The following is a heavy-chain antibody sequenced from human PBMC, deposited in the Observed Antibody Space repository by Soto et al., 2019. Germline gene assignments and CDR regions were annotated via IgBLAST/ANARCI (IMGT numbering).Heavy chain of an antibody. V-gene: IGHV1-69*13. D-gene: IGHD4-17*01. J-gene: IGHJ4*02. Sequence: GASVKVSCKASGGTFSSYAISWVRQAPGQGLEWMGGIIPIFGTANYAQKFQGRVTITADESTSTAYMELSSLRSEDTAVYYCASKHYGDYAPFDYWGQGTLVTVSS. CDR1: GGTFSSYA. CDR3: ASKHYGDYAPFDY. CDR2: IIPIFGTA.